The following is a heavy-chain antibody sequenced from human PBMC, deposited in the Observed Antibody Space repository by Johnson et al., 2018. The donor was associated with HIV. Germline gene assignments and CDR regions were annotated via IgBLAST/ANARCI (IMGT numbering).Heavy chain of an antibody. CDR2: ISYDGSNK. D-gene: IGHD1-26*01. CDR1: GFTFSSYA. V-gene: IGHV3-30-3*01. J-gene: IGHJ3*02. CDR3: AKEGGSYSMGRDAFDI. Sequence: QVQLVESGGGVVQPGRSLRLSCAASGFTFSSYAMHWVRQAPGKGLEWVAVISYDGSNKYYADYVKGRFTISRDNSKNTLYLQMNSLRAEDTAVNYCAKEGGSYSMGRDAFDIWGQGTMVTVSS.